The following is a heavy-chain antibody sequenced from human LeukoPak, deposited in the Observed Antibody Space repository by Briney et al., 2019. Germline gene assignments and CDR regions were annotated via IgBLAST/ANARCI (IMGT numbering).Heavy chain of an antibody. J-gene: IGHJ5*02. CDR1: GYTFTSYG. CDR2: ISAYNGNT. D-gene: IGHD3-3*01. V-gene: IGHV1-18*01. CDR3: ARDRRWIDTIFGVVPKIGNNWFDP. Sequence: EASVKVSCKASGYTFTSYGISWVRQAPGQGLEWMGWISAYNGNTNYAQKLQGRVTMTTDTSTSTAYMELRSLRSDDTAVYYCARDRRWIDTIFGVVPKIGNNWFDPWGQGTLVTVSS.